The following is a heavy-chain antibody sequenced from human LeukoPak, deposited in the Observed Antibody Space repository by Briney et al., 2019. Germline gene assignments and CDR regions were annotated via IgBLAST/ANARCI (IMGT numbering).Heavy chain of an antibody. CDR3: ARSDQAYSLYYYHAMDV. Sequence: GGSLRLSCAASGFPFSTYGMHWVRQAPGKGLEWVAVISSDGSNENYADAVKGRFTISRDNSKNTLWLQMNSLRAEDTAVYYCARSDQAYSLYYYHAMDVWGQGITVTVSS. CDR1: GFPFSTYG. J-gene: IGHJ6*02. D-gene: IGHD5-18*01. CDR2: ISSDGSNE. V-gene: IGHV3-30*03.